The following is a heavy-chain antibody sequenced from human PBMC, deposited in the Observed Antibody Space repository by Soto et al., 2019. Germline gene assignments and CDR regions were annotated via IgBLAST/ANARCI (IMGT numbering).Heavy chain of an antibody. CDR3: AREVPQFALGMDV. J-gene: IGHJ6*02. Sequence: RASVKVSCKASGCTFSSYAISWVRQAPGQGLEWMGGIIPIFGTANYAQKFQGRVTITADKSTSTAYMELSSLRSEDTAVYYCAREVPQFALGMDVWGQGTTVTVSS. CDR1: GCTFSSYA. CDR2: IIPIFGTA. V-gene: IGHV1-69*06. D-gene: IGHD3-10*01.